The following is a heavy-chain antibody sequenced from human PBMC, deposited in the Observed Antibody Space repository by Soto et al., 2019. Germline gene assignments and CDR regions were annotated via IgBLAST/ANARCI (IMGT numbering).Heavy chain of an antibody. Sequence: GASVKVSCKASGYTFNNYGIHWVRQAPGQGLEWMGWISAYNGKTKSSLRFQGRVTMTTDTSTSTAYMELRSLRSDDTAVYYCARDIESVTAKHFFYYYAMDVWGQGTTVTVSS. V-gene: IGHV1-18*01. J-gene: IGHJ6*02. CDR2: ISAYNGKT. CDR1: GYTFNNYG. D-gene: IGHD2-8*01. CDR3: ARDIESVTAKHFFYYYAMDV.